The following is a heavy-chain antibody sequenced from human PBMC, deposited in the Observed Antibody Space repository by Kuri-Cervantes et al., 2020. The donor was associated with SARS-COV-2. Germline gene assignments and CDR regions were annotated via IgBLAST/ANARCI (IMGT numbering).Heavy chain of an antibody. D-gene: IGHD3-22*01. V-gene: IGHV5-51*01. J-gene: IGHJ3*02. CDR1: GYSFTSYW. CDR3: AMSLYLHGSGYYYDAFDI. Sequence: GGSLRLSCKGSGYSFTSYWIGWVRQMPGKGLEWRGIIYPGDSDTRYSPSFQGQVTISADKSISTAYLQWGSLKASDTAMYYCAMSLYLHGSGYYYDAFDIWGQGTMVTVSS. CDR2: IYPGDSDT.